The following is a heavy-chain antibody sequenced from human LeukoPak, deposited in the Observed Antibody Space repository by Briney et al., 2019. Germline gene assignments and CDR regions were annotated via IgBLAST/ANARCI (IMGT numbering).Heavy chain of an antibody. J-gene: IGHJ4*02. Sequence: GASVKVSCKASGYTFTKYGITWVRQAPGQGLEWMGWINPNSGGTNYAQKFQGRVTMTRDTSISTAYMELSRLRSDDTAVYYCARAIGSGSSSWYYFDYWGQGTLVTVSS. D-gene: IGHD6-13*01. CDR2: INPNSGGT. CDR3: ARAIGSGSSSWYYFDY. CDR1: GYTFTKYG. V-gene: IGHV1-2*02.